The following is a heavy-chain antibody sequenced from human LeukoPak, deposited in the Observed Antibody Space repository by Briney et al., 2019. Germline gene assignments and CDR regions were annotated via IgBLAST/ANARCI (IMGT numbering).Heavy chain of an antibody. CDR2: ISSSGSTI. CDR1: GFTFSDYY. D-gene: IGHD3-10*01. V-gene: IGHV3-11*01. Sequence: GGSLRLSCAASGFTFSDYYMSWIRQAPGKGLEWVSYISSSGSTIYYADSVKGRFTISRDNAKNSLYLQMNSLRAEDTAVYYCARVWSRRITMVRGVNYKPDYWGQGTLVTVSS. J-gene: IGHJ4*02. CDR3: ARVWSRRITMVRGVNYKPDY.